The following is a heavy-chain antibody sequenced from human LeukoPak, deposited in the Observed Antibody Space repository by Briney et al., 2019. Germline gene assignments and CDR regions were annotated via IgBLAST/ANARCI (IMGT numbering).Heavy chain of an antibody. Sequence: GGSLRLSCAASGFTFSGYAMNWVRQAPGKGLEWVSGIGGSGGTTYYADSVKGRFTISRDNAKNSLYLQMNSLRAEDTAVYYCARNLPAADYWGQGTLVTVSS. CDR3: ARNLPAADY. D-gene: IGHD2-2*01. CDR1: GFTFSGYA. J-gene: IGHJ4*02. V-gene: IGHV3-48*03. CDR2: IGGSGGTT.